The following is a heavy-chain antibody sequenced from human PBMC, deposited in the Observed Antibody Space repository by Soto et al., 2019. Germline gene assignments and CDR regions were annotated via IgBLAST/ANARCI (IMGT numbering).Heavy chain of an antibody. CDR1: GGSIGSYY. Sequence: SETLSLTCTVSGGSIGSYYWSWIRQPPGKGLEWIGYIYYSGSTNYNPSLKSRVTISVDTSKNQFSLKLSSVTAADTAVYYCARALILTGYYTHDAFDIWGQGTMVTVSS. V-gene: IGHV4-59*01. D-gene: IGHD3-9*01. CDR3: ARALILTGYYTHDAFDI. J-gene: IGHJ3*02. CDR2: IYYSGST.